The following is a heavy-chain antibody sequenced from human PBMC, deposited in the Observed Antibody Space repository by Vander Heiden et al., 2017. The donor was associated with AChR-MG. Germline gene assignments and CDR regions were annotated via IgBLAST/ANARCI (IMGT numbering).Heavy chain of an antibody. CDR2: ISGSGGST. J-gene: IGHJ2*01. Sequence: EVQLLESGGGLVQPGGSLRLSCAASGFTFSSYAMSWVRQAPGKGLEWVSAISGSGGSTYYADSVKGRFTISRDNSKNTLYLQMNSLRAEDTAVYYCAKLPHVIAARPSWYFDLWDRGTLVTVSS. CDR3: AKLPHVIAARPSWYFDL. CDR1: GFTFSSYA. D-gene: IGHD6-6*01. V-gene: IGHV3-23*01.